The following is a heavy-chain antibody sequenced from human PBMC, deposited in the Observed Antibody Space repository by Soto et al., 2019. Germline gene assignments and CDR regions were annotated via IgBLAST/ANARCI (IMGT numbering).Heavy chain of an antibody. CDR3: AIIPRGYCCVLEDY. Sequence: QVQLVQSGAEVKKPGSSVKVSCKASGGTFSSYAISWVRQAPGQGLEWMGGIIPIFGTANYAQKFQGRVTTTADDTTSTAYMELSSPRSEDTAVYYCAIIPRGYCCVLEDYWGQGTLVTVSS. V-gene: IGHV1-69*12. CDR1: GGTFSSYA. J-gene: IGHJ4*02. CDR2: IIPIFGTA. D-gene: IGHD5-18*01.